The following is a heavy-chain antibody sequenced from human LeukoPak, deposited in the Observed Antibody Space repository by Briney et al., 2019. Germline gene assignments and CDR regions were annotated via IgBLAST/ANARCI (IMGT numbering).Heavy chain of an antibody. V-gene: IGHV4-34*01. CDR1: GGSFSGYY. CDR2: NNHSGST. J-gene: IGHJ5*02. CDR3: ARVYDILTGYHWFDP. Sequence: PSETLSLTCAVYGGSFSGYYWSWIRQPPGKGLEWIGENNHSGSTNYNPSLKSRVTISVDTSKNQFSLKLSSVTAADTAVYYCARVYDILTGYHWFDPWGQGTLVTVSS. D-gene: IGHD3-9*01.